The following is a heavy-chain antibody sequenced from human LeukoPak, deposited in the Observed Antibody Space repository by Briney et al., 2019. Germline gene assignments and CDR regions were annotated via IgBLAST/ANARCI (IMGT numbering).Heavy chain of an antibody. V-gene: IGHV1-2*02. D-gene: IGHD6-6*01. Sequence: SVKFSCKASRYTMTGYYMHLVRQVPGQVLEWMGWINPNSGGTKYAQKFQGRVTMTRDTSISTAYMELSRLRSDDTAVYYCARQYSTSSFDSWGQGTLVTVSS. CDR3: ARQYSTSSFDS. CDR1: RYTMTGYY. CDR2: INPNSGGT. J-gene: IGHJ4*02.